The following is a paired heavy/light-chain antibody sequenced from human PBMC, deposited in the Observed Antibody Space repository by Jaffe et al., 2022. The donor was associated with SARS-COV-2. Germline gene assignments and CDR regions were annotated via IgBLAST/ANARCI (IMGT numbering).Heavy chain of an antibody. CDR3: VKGDGQNYGILTGDPGADYYMDV. D-gene: IGHD3-9*01. V-gene: IGHV3-43*01. CDR1: GFVFDDYT. J-gene: IGHJ6*03. Sequence: EVRLVESGGVAIQSGGSLRLSCAASGFVFDDYTMHWVRQVPGKGLEWVSGINWNGGKVSYAESVKGRFTISRDNTKNSLYLEMTSLKTEDSALYYCVKGDGQNYGILTGDPGADYYMDVWGQGTPVSVSS. CDR2: INWNGGKV.
Light chain of an antibody. V-gene: IGKV1-5*03. Sequence: DIQMTQSPSTLSASVGDRVTITCRASQDIYKWMAWYQQRPGKAPKLLIYKASSLQSGVPSRFSGIGSGTEFTLTITSLQPDDFATYYCQQYDGYPYTFGPGTKLEI. CDR2: KAS. J-gene: IGKJ2*01. CDR1: QDIYKW. CDR3: QQYDGYPYT.